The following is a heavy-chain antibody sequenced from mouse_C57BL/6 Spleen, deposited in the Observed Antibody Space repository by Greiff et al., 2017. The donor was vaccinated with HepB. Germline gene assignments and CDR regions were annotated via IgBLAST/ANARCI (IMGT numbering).Heavy chain of an antibody. D-gene: IGHD1-1*01. CDR2: IHPNSGST. V-gene: IGHV1-64*01. CDR3: ARDYYGSRDYYAMDY. CDR1: GYTFTSYW. J-gene: IGHJ4*01. Sequence: VQLQQSGAELVKPGASVKLSCKASGYTFTSYWMHWVKQRPGQGLEWIGMIHPNSGSTNYNEKFKSKATLTVDKSSSTAYMQLSSLTSEDSAVYYGARDYYGSRDYYAMDYWGQGTSVTVSS.